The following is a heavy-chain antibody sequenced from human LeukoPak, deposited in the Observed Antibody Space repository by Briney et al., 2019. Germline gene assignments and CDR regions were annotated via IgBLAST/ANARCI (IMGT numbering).Heavy chain of an antibody. Sequence: PSQTLSLTCTVSGGSISSGGYYWSWIRQPPGKGLEWIASSGSTYYNPSLKSRVTISVDTSENQFSLKLSSVTAADTAVYYCARYVVYGSGKYYFDYWGQGTLVTVSS. J-gene: IGHJ4*02. CDR1: GGSISSGGYY. V-gene: IGHV4-39*01. CDR2: SGST. CDR3: ARYVVYGSGKYYFDY. D-gene: IGHD3-10*01.